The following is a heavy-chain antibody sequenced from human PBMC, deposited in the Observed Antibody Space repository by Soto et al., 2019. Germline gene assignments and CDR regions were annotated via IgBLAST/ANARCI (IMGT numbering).Heavy chain of an antibody. D-gene: IGHD6-13*01. CDR1: GFTFSSYG. Sequence: QVQLVESGGGVVQPGRSLRLSCAASGFTFSSYGMHWVRQAPGKGLEWVAVISYDGSNKYYADSVKGRFTISRDNSKNTLYTLINSQRAEDTAVYYCAKDNELAAGVYTGRNYYYGFDVWGQGTTVTVSS. J-gene: IGHJ6*02. V-gene: IGHV3-30*18. CDR2: ISYDGSNK. CDR3: AKDNELAAGVYTGRNYYYGFDV.